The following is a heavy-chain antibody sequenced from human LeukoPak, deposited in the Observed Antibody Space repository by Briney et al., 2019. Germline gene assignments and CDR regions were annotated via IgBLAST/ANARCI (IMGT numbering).Heavy chain of an antibody. J-gene: IGHJ4*02. Sequence: SETLSLTCAVSGGSISSGGYSWSWIRPPPGKGLEWIGYIYHSGSTYYNPSLKSRVTISVDRSKNQFSLKLSSVTAADTAVYYCARGNIVATHFDYWGQGTLVTVSS. CDR3: ARGNIVATHFDY. CDR2: IYHSGST. CDR1: GGSISSGGYS. D-gene: IGHD5-12*01. V-gene: IGHV4-30-2*01.